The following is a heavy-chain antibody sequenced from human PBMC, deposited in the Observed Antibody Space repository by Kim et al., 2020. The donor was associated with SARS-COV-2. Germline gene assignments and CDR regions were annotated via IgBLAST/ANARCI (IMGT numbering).Heavy chain of an antibody. V-gene: IGHV3-21*01. J-gene: IGHJ4*02. CDR2: IRSTSIYV. Sequence: GGSLRLSCAASGFTFSTFGLTWVRQAPGKGLEWVSSIRSTSIYVYYADSVKGRFTVSRDNAKNSLFLHMNSLRVEDTAVYYCVRDRYCSSVTCGQSTFESWGQGSLVTVSS. CDR3: VRDRYCSSVTCGQSTFES. CDR1: GFTFSTFG. D-gene: IGHD2-2*01.